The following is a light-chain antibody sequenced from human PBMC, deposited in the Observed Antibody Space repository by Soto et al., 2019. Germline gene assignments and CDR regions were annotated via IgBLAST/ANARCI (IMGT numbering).Light chain of an antibody. Sequence: QSALTPPASVSGSPVQSITISCTGTSGDVVADNYVSWYQQHPGKAPKLMISDVTPRPSGVSNRFSGSNSVSTAYLTISGPQAAYEADYYCSSYASSGFVVFGGGTKLTVL. CDR2: DVT. J-gene: IGLJ2*01. CDR1: SGDVVADNY. V-gene: IGLV2-14*01. CDR3: SSYASSGFVV.